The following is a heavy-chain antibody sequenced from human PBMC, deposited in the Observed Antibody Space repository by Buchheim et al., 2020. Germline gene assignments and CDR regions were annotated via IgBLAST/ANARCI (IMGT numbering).Heavy chain of an antibody. J-gene: IGHJ4*02. CDR3: ARDLSETSGYYYNHFDN. D-gene: IGHD3-22*01. CDR2: IITAGGRT. Sequence: QVQLVQSGAEVKEPGASVKVSCQASGYTFTSHYIHWVRQAPGQGLEWMGIIITAGGRTFLAQKFQGRLTVTRDTSTSTVYMELGSLRSEDTAVYYCARDLSETSGYYYNHFDNWGQGTL. V-gene: IGHV1-46*01. CDR1: GYTFTSHY.